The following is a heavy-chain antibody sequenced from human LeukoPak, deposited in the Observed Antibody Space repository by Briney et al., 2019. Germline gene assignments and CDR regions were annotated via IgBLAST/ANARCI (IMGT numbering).Heavy chain of an antibody. Sequence: AGGSLRLSCAASGFTFTRYGFHWVRQAPGEGLEWVAVISDDGSNKYYADSVKGRFTISRDNSKNTLYLQMNSLRAEDTAVYYCARNQDYGVYNSVGAFDIWGQGTMVTVSS. CDR2: ISDDGSNK. D-gene: IGHD4-17*01. J-gene: IGHJ3*02. V-gene: IGHV3-30*03. CDR1: GFTFTRYG. CDR3: ARNQDYGVYNSVGAFDI.